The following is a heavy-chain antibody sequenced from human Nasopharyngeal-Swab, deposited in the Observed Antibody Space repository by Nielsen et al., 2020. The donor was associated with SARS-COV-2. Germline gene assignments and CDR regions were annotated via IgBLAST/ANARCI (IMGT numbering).Heavy chain of an antibody. CDR1: GGSMSSYY. CDR3: ASSESLNWFDP. Sequence: GSLRLSCTVSGGSMSSYYWSWIRQPPGKGLEWIGYIYYSGSTNYNPSIKSRVTISVDTSKKQFSLKLSSVTAADTAVYYCASSESLNWFDPWGQGTLVTVSS. V-gene: IGHV4-59*01. D-gene: IGHD3-10*01. J-gene: IGHJ5*02. CDR2: IYYSGST.